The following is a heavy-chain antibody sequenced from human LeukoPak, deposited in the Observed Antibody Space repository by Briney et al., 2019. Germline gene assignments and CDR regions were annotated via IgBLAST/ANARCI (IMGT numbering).Heavy chain of an antibody. CDR3: ARDTRYGVNDY. CDR2: LSTSSDTI. V-gene: IGHV3-48*04. CDR1: GFTFSAYN. Sequence: PGGSLRLSCAVSGFTFSAYNMNWVRQAPGKGLEWVSYLSTSSDTIHYTDSVKGRFTISRDNAKNSLYLQMSSLRAEDTAVYYCARDTRYGVNDYWGQGTLVTVSS. J-gene: IGHJ4*02. D-gene: IGHD4-17*01.